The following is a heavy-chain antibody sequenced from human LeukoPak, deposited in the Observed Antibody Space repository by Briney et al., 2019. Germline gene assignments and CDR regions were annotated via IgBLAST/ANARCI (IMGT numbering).Heavy chain of an antibody. J-gene: IGHJ4*02. Sequence: SETLSLTCTVSGGSISSSSYYWGWIRQPPGKGLEWIGSIYYSGSTYYNPSLKSRVTISVDTSKNQFSLKLSSVTAADMAVYYCATAGDFDYRGQGTLVTVSS. D-gene: IGHD3-10*01. CDR1: GGSISSSSYY. V-gene: IGHV4-39*01. CDR3: ATAGDFDY. CDR2: IYYSGST.